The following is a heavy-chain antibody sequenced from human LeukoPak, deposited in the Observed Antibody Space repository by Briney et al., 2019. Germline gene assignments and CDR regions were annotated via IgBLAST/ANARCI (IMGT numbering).Heavy chain of an antibody. CDR1: GYTFTSYG. V-gene: IGHV1-18*01. J-gene: IGHJ4*02. CDR3: ARDGYFDY. Sequence: GASVKVSFKASGYTFTSYGISWVRQAPGQGLEWMGWISGYNGNTNYAQKFQGRVTMTTDTTTTTAYMELRSLRSDDTAVYYCARDGYFDYRGQGTLVTVSS. CDR2: ISGYNGNT.